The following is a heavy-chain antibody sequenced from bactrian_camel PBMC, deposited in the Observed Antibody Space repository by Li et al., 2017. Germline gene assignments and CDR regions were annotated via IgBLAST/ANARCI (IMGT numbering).Heavy chain of an antibody. CDR3: AAEGYQLNGGTWCSLIESVYNY. Sequence: HVQLVESGGASVQAGGSLTLSCAVSPGYIIKNYCMGWFRQTPTAANREGLVSIATDGSTNYADPVKGRFTISRDNAKNTLNLQMNSLQPEDTAMYYCAAEGYQLNGGTWCSLIESVYNYWGRGPRSPSP. J-gene: IGHJ4*01. CDR2: IATDGST. V-gene: IGHV3S53*01. CDR1: PGYIIKNYC. D-gene: IGHD6*01.